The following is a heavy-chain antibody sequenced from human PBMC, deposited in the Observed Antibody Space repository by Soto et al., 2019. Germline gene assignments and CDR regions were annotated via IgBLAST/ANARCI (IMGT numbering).Heavy chain of an antibody. Sequence: NPSETLSLTCALSGGSISSSNWWSWVRQPPGKGLEWIGEIYQSGSTNYNPSLKSRVTISVDKSKNQFSLKLSSVTAADTAVYYCARDLRVRNFSGGPHDAFDIWGQGTMVTVSS. D-gene: IGHD3-10*01. CDR3: ARDLRVRNFSGGPHDAFDI. CDR2: IYQSGST. V-gene: IGHV4-4*02. CDR1: GGSISSSNW. J-gene: IGHJ3*02.